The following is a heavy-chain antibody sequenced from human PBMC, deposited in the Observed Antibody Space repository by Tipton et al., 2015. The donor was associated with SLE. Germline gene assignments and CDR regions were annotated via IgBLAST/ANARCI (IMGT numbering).Heavy chain of an antibody. CDR3: ARPRDGMDV. J-gene: IGHJ6*02. Sequence: QSGAEVKKPGSSVKVSCKASGGTFSSYAISWVRQATGQGLEWMGWMNPNSGNTGYAQKFQGRVTMTRNTSISTAYMELSSLRSEDTAVYYCARPRDGMDVWGQGTTVTVSS. V-gene: IGHV1-8*02. CDR2: MNPNSGNT. CDR1: GGTFSSYA.